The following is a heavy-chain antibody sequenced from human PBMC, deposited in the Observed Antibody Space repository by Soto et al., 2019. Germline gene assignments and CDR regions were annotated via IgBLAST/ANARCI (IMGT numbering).Heavy chain of an antibody. V-gene: IGHV4-39*01. CDR1: GGSISSFNYF. J-gene: IGHJ5*02. D-gene: IGHD2-15*01. Sequence: QLQLQESGPGLVKPSETLSLTCTVSGGSISSFNYFWGWIRQPPGKGLEWIGSLYYSGNTYYNPSLQRRVTISVDTSKKQCTLTLRSVTAADPAVYYCARGGGSTFNWFDPWGQGTLVTVSP. CDR2: LYYSGNT. CDR3: ARGGGSTFNWFDP.